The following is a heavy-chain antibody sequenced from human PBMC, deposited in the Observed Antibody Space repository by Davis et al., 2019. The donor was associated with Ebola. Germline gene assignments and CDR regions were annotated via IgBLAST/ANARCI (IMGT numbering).Heavy chain of an antibody. CDR3: ARGRYVRIMDV. D-gene: IGHD1-1*01. Sequence: SETLSLTCAVYGGSFSDYYWTWIRQSSGKGLEWIGEINHVGSTYYYPSLKSRVTFSVDSSKSQFSLKLSSVTAADAAVYYCARGRYVRIMDVWGQGTTVTVTS. V-gene: IGHV4-34*01. CDR2: INHVGST. CDR1: GGSFSDYY. J-gene: IGHJ6*02.